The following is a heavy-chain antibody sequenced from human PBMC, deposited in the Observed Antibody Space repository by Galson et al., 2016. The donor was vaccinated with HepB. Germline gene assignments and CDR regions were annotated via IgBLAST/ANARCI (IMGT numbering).Heavy chain of an antibody. Sequence: LSLTCTVSGDSVSSGSYYWSWIRQPPGKGPEWIGYIYYTGSATYSPSLKSRVTVFVDTSKNQFSLKLTSVTTADTAVYHCARVGYYGSGRAYYFDYWGQGILVTVSS. D-gene: IGHD3-10*01. J-gene: IGHJ4*02. V-gene: IGHV4-61*01. CDR1: GDSVSSGSYY. CDR2: IYYTGSA. CDR3: ARVGYYGSGRAYYFDY.